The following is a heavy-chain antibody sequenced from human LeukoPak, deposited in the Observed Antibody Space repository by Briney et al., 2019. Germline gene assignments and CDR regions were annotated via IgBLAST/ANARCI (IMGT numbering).Heavy chain of an antibody. D-gene: IGHD5-18*01. J-gene: IGHJ4*02. CDR2: IYHSGST. CDR3: ATTHPGYSYGYDY. V-gene: IGHV4-4*02. CDR1: GGSISSSNW. Sequence: PSETLSLTCAVSGGSISSSNWWSWVRSPPGKGLEWIGEIYHSGSTNDNPSLKSRVTISVDKSKNQFSLKLSSVTAADTAVYYCATTHPGYSYGYDYWGQGTLVTVSS.